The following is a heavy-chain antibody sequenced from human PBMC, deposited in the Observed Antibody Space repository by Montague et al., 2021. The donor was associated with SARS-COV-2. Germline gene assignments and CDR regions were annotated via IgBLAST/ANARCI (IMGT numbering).Heavy chain of an antibody. CDR1: GGSFSTYS. Sequence: SETLSLTCAVHGGSFSTYSWNWIRQPPGKGLEWIGEIHHGGSTNYNPSLKSRVTISADTSKNQFSLKLTPVAAADTAVYYCARLGDGVVPSPILGVVPYYSFYYMDVWGKGTTVTVSS. J-gene: IGHJ6*03. V-gene: IGHV4-34*01. D-gene: IGHD2-2*02. CDR2: IHHGGST. CDR3: ARLGDGVVPSPILGVVPYYSFYYMDV.